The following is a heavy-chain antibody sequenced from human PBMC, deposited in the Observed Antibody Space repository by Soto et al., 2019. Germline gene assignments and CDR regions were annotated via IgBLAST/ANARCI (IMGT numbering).Heavy chain of an antibody. CDR1: GGSIYSSNYY. J-gene: IGHJ4*02. CDR3: ARVSSGWRYFDY. Sequence: SETLSLTCTVSGGSIYSSNYYWGWIRQPPGKGLQWIGSIHYSGSTYHNPSLKSRVTMSVDTAKKQFSLKLSSVTAADTAVYYCARVSSGWRYFDYWGQGILVTVSS. CDR2: IHYSGST. V-gene: IGHV4-39*07. D-gene: IGHD6-19*01.